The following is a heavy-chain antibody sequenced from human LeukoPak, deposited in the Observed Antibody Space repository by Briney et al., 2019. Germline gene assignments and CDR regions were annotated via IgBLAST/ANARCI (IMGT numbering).Heavy chain of an antibody. J-gene: IGHJ4*02. Sequence: GGSLRLSCAASGFTFSSYSMNWVRQAPGKGLEWVSYISSSSSTIYYADSVKGRFTVSRDNAKNSLYLQMNSLRAEDTAVYCCASGGIAVAGTYYWGQGTLVTVSS. CDR3: ASGGIAVAGTYY. V-gene: IGHV3-48*04. CDR1: GFTFSSYS. CDR2: ISSSSSTI. D-gene: IGHD6-19*01.